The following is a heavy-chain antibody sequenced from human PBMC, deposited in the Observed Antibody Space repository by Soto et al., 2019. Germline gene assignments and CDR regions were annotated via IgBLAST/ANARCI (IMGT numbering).Heavy chain of an antibody. J-gene: IGHJ5*02. CDR2: LYYNGFT. Sequence: QLHLEESGPGLVKPSETLSLTCTVSGGSISSGSYYWGWIRQPPGKGPEWIGRLYYNGFTYYNPFLKSRLTISVDTSKNQFSLKLPSATAADTAVYYCARQVDVWSGDSWFDPWGQGTLVTVPS. CDR3: ARQVDVWSGDSWFDP. D-gene: IGHD3-3*01. CDR1: GGSISSGSYY. V-gene: IGHV4-39*01.